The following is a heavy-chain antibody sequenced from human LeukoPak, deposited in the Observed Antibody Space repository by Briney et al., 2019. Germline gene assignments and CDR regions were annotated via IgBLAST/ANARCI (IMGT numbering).Heavy chain of an antibody. Sequence: PSETLSLTCAVSGGSISSSNWWSWVRQPPGKGLEWIGYIFYSGSTNYNPSLKSRVTISVDTSKSQLSLKLTSVTAADTAVYYCATVGGTSDYYVDVWGKGTTVIVSS. CDR2: IFYSGST. CDR1: GGSISSSNW. V-gene: IGHV4-4*02. J-gene: IGHJ6*03. D-gene: IGHD1-26*01. CDR3: ATVGGTSDYYVDV.